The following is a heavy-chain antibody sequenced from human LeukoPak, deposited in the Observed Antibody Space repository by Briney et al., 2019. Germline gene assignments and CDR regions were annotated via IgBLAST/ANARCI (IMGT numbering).Heavy chain of an antibody. J-gene: IGHJ4*02. V-gene: IGHV3-30*02. CDR3: AREKRWLLSYYFDY. Sequence: GGSLRLSCAASGFTFSIYGMHWVRQAPGKGLEWVAFVRYDGSNKYYAESVKGRFTTSRDNSKNILYLQMNSLRAEDTAVYYCAREKRWLLSYYFDYWGQGTLVTVSS. CDR2: VRYDGSNK. D-gene: IGHD3-3*01. CDR1: GFTFSIYG.